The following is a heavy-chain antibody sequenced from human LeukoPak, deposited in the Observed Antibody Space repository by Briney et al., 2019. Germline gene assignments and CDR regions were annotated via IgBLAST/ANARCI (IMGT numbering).Heavy chain of an antibody. J-gene: IGHJ4*02. CDR2: ISPNGYTK. CDR3: ARAPDYRRGPVRFDY. D-gene: IGHD5-12*01. CDR1: GFTLSNYN. Sequence: PGRSLRLSCAASGFTLSNYNMNWVRQTPGKGLEWVSYISPNGYTKHYADAVKGRFTISRDNAKDSLYLQMNSLRAEDTAVYYCARAPDYRRGPVRFDYWGQGTLVTVSS. V-gene: IGHV3-48*01.